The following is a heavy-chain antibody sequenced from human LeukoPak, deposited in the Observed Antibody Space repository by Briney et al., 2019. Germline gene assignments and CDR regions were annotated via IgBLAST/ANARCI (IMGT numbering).Heavy chain of an antibody. V-gene: IGHV1-46*01. CDR3: AKESLRVVPSATFDY. D-gene: IGHD2-2*01. CDR2: INPSGGST. Sequence: AASVKVSCKASGYTFTSYYMHWVRQAPGQGLEWMGIINPSGGSTSYAQKFQGRVTMTRDTSTSTVYMELSSLRSEDTAVYYCAKESLRVVPSATFDYWGQGTLVTVSS. CDR1: GYTFTSYY. J-gene: IGHJ4*02.